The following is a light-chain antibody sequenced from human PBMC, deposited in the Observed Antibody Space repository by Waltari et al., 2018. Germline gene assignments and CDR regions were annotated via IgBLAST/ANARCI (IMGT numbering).Light chain of an antibody. CDR1: QSISSN. CDR3: QQYNNWPL. V-gene: IGKV3-15*01. CDR2: GAS. Sequence: EIVMTKSPATLSVSPGERATLSCRASQSISSNSAWYQQKPGQAPRLLIYGASSRVTGIPARFSGNGSGTEFTLTISSLQSEDFAVYYCQQYNNWPLFGGGTEVEIK. J-gene: IGKJ4*01.